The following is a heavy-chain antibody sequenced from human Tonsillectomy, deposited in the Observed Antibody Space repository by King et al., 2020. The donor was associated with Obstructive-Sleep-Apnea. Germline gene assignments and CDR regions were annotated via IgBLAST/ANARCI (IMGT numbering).Heavy chain of an antibody. CDR3: AILKVDANYYFYSGLDV. Sequence: VQLVESGGGGVQPGRSLRLSCVISGLTFSSYTIHWVRQAPGKGLEWVAVISYDGSNKYYADSVKGRFTISRDNSKNTLYLQMSSLKAEDTSVYFCAILKVDANYYFYSGLDVWGQGTTVTVSS. J-gene: IGHJ6*02. V-gene: IGHV3-30*04. CDR2: ISYDGSNK. CDR1: GLTFSSYT.